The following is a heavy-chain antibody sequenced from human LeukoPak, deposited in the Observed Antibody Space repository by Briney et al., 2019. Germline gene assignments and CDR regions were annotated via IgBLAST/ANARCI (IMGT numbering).Heavy chain of an antibody. J-gene: IGHJ4*02. CDR3: ARAPVLLWFGELFDY. D-gene: IGHD3-10*01. CDR2: INPNSGGT. V-gene: IGHV1-2*02. Sequence: ASVKVSCKASGYTFTGYYMHWVRQAPGQGLEWMGWINPNSGGTNYAQKFQGRVTMTRDTSASTAYMELSSLRSEDMAVYYCARAPVLLWFGELFDYWGQGTLVTVSS. CDR1: GYTFTGYY.